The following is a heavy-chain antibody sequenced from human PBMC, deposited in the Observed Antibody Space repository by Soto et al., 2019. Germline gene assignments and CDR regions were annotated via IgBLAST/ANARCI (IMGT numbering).Heavy chain of an antibody. CDR2: ISGSGGST. V-gene: IGHV3-23*01. D-gene: IGHD6-13*01. CDR3: AKDPPSERMQPDYGMDV. CDR1: GFTFSSYA. J-gene: IGHJ6*02. Sequence: GGSLRLSCAASGFTFSSYAMSWVRQAPGKGLEWVSAISGSGGSTDYADSVKGRFTISRDNSKNTLYLQMNSLRVEDTAVYYCAKDPPSERMQPDYGMDVWGQGTTVTVSS.